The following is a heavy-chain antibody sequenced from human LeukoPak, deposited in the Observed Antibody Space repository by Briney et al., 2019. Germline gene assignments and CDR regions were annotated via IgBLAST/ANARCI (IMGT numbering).Heavy chain of an antibody. CDR3: ASQYSGSYLDYFDY. J-gene: IGHJ4*02. D-gene: IGHD1-26*01. CDR1: GFTFSSYS. CDR2: ISGSGGST. Sequence: GGSLRLSCAASGFTFSSYSMNWVRQAPGKGLEWVSAISGSGGSTYYADSVKGRLTISRDNSKNTLYLQMNSLRAEDTAVYYCASQYSGSYLDYFDYWGQGTLVTVSS. V-gene: IGHV3-23*01.